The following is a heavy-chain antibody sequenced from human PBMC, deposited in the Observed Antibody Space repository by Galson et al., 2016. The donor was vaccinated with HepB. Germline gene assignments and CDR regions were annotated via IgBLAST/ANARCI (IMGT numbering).Heavy chain of an antibody. CDR2: IIPIFGTA. Sequence: SVKVSCKASGGTFSSYAISWVRQAPGQGLEWMGGIIPIFGTANYAQKFQGRVTITADESTSTAYMELSSLKSEDTAIYYCARGRLDYGTNSYYYIDVWGKGTTVTVSS. D-gene: IGHD4/OR15-4a*01. V-gene: IGHV1-69*13. CDR3: ARGRLDYGTNSYYYIDV. CDR1: GGTFSSYA. J-gene: IGHJ6*03.